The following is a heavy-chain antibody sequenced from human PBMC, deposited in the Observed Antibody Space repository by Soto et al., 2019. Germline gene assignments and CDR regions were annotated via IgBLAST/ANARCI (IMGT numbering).Heavy chain of an antibody. V-gene: IGHV4-34*01. CDR2: INHSGST. CDR3: ARVTGRYYYGMDV. Sequence: QVQLQQWGAGLLKPSETLSLTCAVYGGSFSGYYWSWIRQPPGKGLEWIGEINHSGSTNYNPSLKSGVTLSVDTSKSQFSLKLSSVTAADTAVYYCARVTGRYYYGMDVWGQGTTVTVSS. CDR1: GGSFSGYY. J-gene: IGHJ6*02.